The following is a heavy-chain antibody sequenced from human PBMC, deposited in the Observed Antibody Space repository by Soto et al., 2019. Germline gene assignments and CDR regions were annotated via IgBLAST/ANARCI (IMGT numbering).Heavy chain of an antibody. CDR1: GGSMSSNY. J-gene: IGHJ4*02. CDR3: VRYRGAFYFDH. Sequence: SETLSLTCSVSGGSMSSNYWSWIRQSPGKGLEWIGFVYYGGTNYNPSFESRVTMSVDTPKKKFSLELSSVTAADTAVYYCVRYRGAFYFDHWGQGTLVTVSS. D-gene: IGHD4-4*01. V-gene: IGHV4-59*01. CDR2: VYYGGT.